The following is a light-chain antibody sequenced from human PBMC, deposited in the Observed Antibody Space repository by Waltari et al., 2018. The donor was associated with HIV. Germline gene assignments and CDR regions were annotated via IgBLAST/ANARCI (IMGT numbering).Light chain of an antibody. CDR3: LQYARSPRT. CDR1: QSISNS. V-gene: IGKV3-20*01. Sequence: VLTQSPGTLSSSPGERVTLSCGASQSISNSLAWYQQKPGQAPRLLVYDASIRATGIPDRFSGSGSGTYFTLTITRLEPEDLALYFCLQYARSPRTFGQGTKVKIK. CDR2: DAS. J-gene: IGKJ1*01.